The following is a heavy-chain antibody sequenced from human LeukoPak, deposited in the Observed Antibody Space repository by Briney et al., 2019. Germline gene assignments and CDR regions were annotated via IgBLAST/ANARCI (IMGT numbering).Heavy chain of an antibody. CDR3: ARDKGSTAGPPDY. V-gene: IGHV3-21*01. J-gene: IGHJ4*02. Sequence: PGGSLRLSCAASGFTFSSYSMNWVRQAPGKGLEWVSSISSSSSYIYYADSVKGRFTISRDNAKNSLYLQMNSLRAEDTAVYYCARDKGSTAGPPDYWGQGTLVTVSS. D-gene: IGHD6-13*01. CDR2: ISSSSSYI. CDR1: GFTFSSYS.